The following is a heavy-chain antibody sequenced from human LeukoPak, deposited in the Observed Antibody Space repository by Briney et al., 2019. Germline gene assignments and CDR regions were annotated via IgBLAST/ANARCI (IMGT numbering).Heavy chain of an antibody. CDR1: GFIVSSNY. CDR3: AKDLEGQLVPSYFDY. CDR2: IYSGGST. J-gene: IGHJ4*02. V-gene: IGHV3-53*05. D-gene: IGHD6-13*01. Sequence: PGGSLRLSCAASGFIVSSNYMSWVRRAPGKGLEWVSVIYSGGSTYYADSVKGRFTNSRDNSKNTLYLQMNSLRAEDTAVYYCAKDLEGQLVPSYFDYWGQGTLVTVSS.